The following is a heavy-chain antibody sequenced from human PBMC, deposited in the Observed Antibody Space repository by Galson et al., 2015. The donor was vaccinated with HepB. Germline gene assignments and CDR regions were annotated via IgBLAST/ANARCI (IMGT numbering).Heavy chain of an antibody. CDR3: AKEGGIAAAGTFDY. D-gene: IGHD6-13*01. J-gene: IGHJ4*02. Sequence: SLRLSCAASGFTFDDYTMHWVRQAPGKGLEWVSLISWDGGSTYYADSVKGRFTISRDNSKNSLYLQMNSLRTEDTALYYCAKEGGIAAAGTFDYWGQGTLVTVSS. CDR1: GFTFDDYT. CDR2: ISWDGGST. V-gene: IGHV3-43*01.